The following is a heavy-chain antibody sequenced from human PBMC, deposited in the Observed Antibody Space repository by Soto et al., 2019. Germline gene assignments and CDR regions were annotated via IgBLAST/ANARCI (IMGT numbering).Heavy chain of an antibody. D-gene: IGHD3-22*01. V-gene: IGHV3-30-3*01. Sequence: GGSLRLSCAASGFTFSSYAMHWVRQAPGKGLEWVAVISYDGSNKYYADSVKGRFTISRDNSKNTLYLQMNSLRAEDTAVYYCARDPADYYDSSGYDYYGMDVWGQGTTVTVSS. J-gene: IGHJ6*02. CDR3: ARDPADYYDSSGYDYYGMDV. CDR2: ISYDGSNK. CDR1: GFTFSSYA.